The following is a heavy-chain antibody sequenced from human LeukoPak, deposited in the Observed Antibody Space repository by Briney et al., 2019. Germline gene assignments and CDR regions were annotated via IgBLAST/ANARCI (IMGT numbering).Heavy chain of an antibody. V-gene: IGHV3-66*01. CDR3: AKSGLDDGVLKYYYDSSGYYHFDY. J-gene: IGHJ4*02. Sequence: GSLRLSCAASGFTVSSNYMSWVRQAPGKGLEWVSVIYSGGSTYYADSVKGRFTISRDNSKNTLYLQMNSLRAEDTAVYYCAKSGLDDGVLKYYYDSSGYYHFDYWGQGTLVTVSS. CDR2: IYSGGST. CDR1: GFTVSSNY. D-gene: IGHD3-22*01.